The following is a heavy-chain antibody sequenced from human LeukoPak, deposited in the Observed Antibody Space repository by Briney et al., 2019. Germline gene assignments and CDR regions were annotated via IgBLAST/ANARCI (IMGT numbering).Heavy chain of an antibody. D-gene: IGHD2-21*02. CDR3: ARKAYCGGDCYLGNWFFDL. CDR2: IKQDGSEK. J-gene: IGHJ2*01. V-gene: IGHV3-7*01. CDR1: GFTFSSYW. Sequence: GGSLRLSCVASGFTFSSYWMFWVRQAPGKGLEWVANIKQDGSEKHYVDSVKGRFTISRDNAKNSLYLQMNSLRAEDTAVYYCARKAYCGGDCYLGNWFFDLWGRGTLVIVSS.